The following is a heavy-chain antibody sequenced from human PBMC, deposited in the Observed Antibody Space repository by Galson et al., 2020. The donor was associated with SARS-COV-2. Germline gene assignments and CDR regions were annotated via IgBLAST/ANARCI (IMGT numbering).Heavy chain of an antibody. CDR1: GGSISSSSYY. J-gene: IGHJ6*02. Sequence: SETLSLTCTVSGGSISSSSYYWGWIRQPPGKGLEWIGSIYYSGSTYYNPSLKSRVTISVDTSKNQFSLKLSSVTAADTAVYYCAGEGITIFGVVIKDYYSGMDVCGQGTTVTVSS. CDR3: AGEGITIFGVVIKDYYSGMDV. V-gene: IGHV4-39*01. D-gene: IGHD3-3*01. CDR2: IYYSGST.